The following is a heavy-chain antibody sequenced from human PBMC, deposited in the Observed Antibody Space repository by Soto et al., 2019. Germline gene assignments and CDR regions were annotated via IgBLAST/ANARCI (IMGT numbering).Heavy chain of an antibody. CDR3: ASDLSARADV. V-gene: IGHV3-74*02. Sequence: EVQLVESGGGLVRPGGSLRLSCAASGFTFSSYWMHWVRQAPGKGLVWVSRMNEDGGTTDYADSVKGRFTISRDNAKKTLYLQMNSLRVEDTAVYDCASDLSARADVWGQGTTVTVSS. J-gene: IGHJ6*02. CDR2: MNEDGGTT. CDR1: GFTFSSYW.